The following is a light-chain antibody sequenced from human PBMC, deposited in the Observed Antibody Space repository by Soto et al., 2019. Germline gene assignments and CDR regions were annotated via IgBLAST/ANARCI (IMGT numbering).Light chain of an antibody. Sequence: IVLTQSPATLSLSPGERATLSCRASQSVTKCLAWYQQQPGQAPRLLIYDVSSRAPGIPARFSGSGSGTDFTLTISSLEPEDFAVYYCQQCNKWPPITFGQGTRLESK. V-gene: IGKV3-11*01. CDR2: DVS. CDR3: QQCNKWPPIT. J-gene: IGKJ5*01. CDR1: QSVTKC.